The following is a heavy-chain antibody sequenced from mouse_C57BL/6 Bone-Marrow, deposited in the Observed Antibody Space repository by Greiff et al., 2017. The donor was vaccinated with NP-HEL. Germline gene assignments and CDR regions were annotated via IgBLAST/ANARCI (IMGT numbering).Heavy chain of an antibody. CDR1: GFTFSSYA. Sequence: EVKLVESGGGLVKPGGSLKLSCAASGFTFSSYAMSWVRQTPEKRLEWVATISDGGSYTYYPDNVKGRFTISRDNAKNNLYLQMSHLKSEDTAMYYCARDPRYWGQGTLVTVSA. CDR3: ARDPRY. V-gene: IGHV5-4*01. J-gene: IGHJ3*01. CDR2: ISDGGSYT.